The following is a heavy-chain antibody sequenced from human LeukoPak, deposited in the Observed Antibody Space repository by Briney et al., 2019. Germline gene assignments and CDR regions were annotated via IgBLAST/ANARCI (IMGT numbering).Heavy chain of an antibody. V-gene: IGHV3-66*01. Sequence: GGSLRLSCAASGFTVSSNYMSWVRQAPGKGLEWVSVIYSGGSTYYADSVKGRFTISRDNSKNTLYLQMNSLRAEDTAVYYCAIAVAGKPAYYFDYWGQGTLVTVSS. D-gene: IGHD6-19*01. CDR1: GFTVSSNY. CDR3: AIAVAGKPAYYFDY. J-gene: IGHJ4*02. CDR2: IYSGGST.